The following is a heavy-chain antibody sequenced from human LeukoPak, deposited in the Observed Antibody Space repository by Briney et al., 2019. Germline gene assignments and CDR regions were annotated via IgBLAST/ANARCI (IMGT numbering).Heavy chain of an antibody. V-gene: IGHV3-9*01. CDR2: ISWNSDTR. D-gene: IGHD1-26*01. CDR1: GFTFDDYA. CDR3: ARDREVGATIHDY. J-gene: IGHJ4*02. Sequence: PPGRSLRLSCAASGFTFDDYAMHWVRQAPGKGLEWVSGISWNSDTRTYADSVKGRFTISRDNAENSLYLQLSSLRVDDTAVYFCARDREVGATIHDYWGQGTLVTVSS.